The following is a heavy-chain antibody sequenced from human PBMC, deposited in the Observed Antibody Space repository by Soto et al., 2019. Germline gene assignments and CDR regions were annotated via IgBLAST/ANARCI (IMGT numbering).Heavy chain of an antibody. J-gene: IGHJ6*02. V-gene: IGHV1-8*01. CDR3: ARVESRGLKGYSYYGMDV. D-gene: IGHD6-19*01. CDR1: GYTFTSYD. Sequence: QVQLVQSGAEVKKPGASVKVSCKASGYTFTSYDINWVRQATGQGLEWMGWMNPNSGNTGYAQKFQGRVTMTRNTSISTRYMALSRLTSEDPAVYYCARVESRGLKGYSYYGMDVWGQGTPVTVSS. CDR2: MNPNSGNT.